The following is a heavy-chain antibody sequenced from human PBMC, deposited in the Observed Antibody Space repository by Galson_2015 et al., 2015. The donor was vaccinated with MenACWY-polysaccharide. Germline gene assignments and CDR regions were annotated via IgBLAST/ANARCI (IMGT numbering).Heavy chain of an antibody. CDR1: GDSVSSNSAA. CDR3: ARDAVPDSGYDSLSLGFDY. D-gene: IGHD5-12*01. Sequence: CAISGDSVSSNSAAWNWIRQSPSRGLEWLGRTYYRSKWYNDYAVSVKSRITINPDTSKNQFSLQLNSVTPEDTAVYYCARDAVPDSGYDSLSLGFDYWVQGTLVTVSS. CDR2: TYYRSKWYN. J-gene: IGHJ4*02. V-gene: IGHV6-1*01.